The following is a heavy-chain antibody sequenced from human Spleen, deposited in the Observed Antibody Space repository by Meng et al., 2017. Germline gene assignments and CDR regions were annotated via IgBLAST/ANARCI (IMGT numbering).Heavy chain of an antibody. CDR1: GYTLTELS. CDR2: FDPEDGET. V-gene: IGHV1-24*01. Sequence: ASVKVSCKVSGYTLTELSVHWVRQAPGKGLEWMGGFDPEDGETIYAQKFQGRVTMTEDTSTDTAYMELSSLRSEDTAVYYCATAHGSYFDFDYWGQGTLVTVSS. CDR3: ATAHGSYFDFDY. D-gene: IGHD1-26*01. J-gene: IGHJ4*02.